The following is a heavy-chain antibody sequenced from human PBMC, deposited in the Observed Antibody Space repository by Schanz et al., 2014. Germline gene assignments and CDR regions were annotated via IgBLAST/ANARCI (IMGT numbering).Heavy chain of an antibody. Sequence: QEQLVESGGGLVKPGGSLRLSCAASGFTFRDYYMSWIRQAPGKGLEWVSDISSGSSYANYADSVKGRFTISRDNAKNSLYLQMNSLRAEDTAVYYCAREQIMAAAGLVDYWGRGTLVTVSS. CDR3: AREQIMAAAGLVDY. V-gene: IGHV3-11*05. CDR2: ISSGSSYA. D-gene: IGHD6-13*01. J-gene: IGHJ4*01. CDR1: GFTFRDYY.